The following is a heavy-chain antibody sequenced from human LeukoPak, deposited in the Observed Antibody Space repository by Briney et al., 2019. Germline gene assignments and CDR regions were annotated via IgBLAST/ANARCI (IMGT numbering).Heavy chain of an antibody. D-gene: IGHD3-22*01. Sequence: GSLRLSCVASGFTFRSYGIHWVRQAPGKGLEWLAFIWYDEITKDYADSVKGRFTISRDNSKNTLYVQMNSLRADDTAVYYCAKDSSDYYFDYWGQGTLVTVSS. CDR1: GFTFRSYG. J-gene: IGHJ4*02. CDR3: AKDSSDYYFDY. CDR2: IWYDEITK. V-gene: IGHV3-30*02.